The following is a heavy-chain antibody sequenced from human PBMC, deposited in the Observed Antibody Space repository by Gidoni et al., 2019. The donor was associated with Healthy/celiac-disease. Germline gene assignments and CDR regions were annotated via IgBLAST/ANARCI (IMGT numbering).Heavy chain of an antibody. CDR3: ARGGYSYGYSGGDAFDI. CDR1: GFTFSSYA. D-gene: IGHD5-18*01. V-gene: IGHV3-30*01. CDR2: ISYDGSNK. Sequence: QVQLVESGGGVVQPGRSLRLSCAASGFTFSSYAMHWVRQAPGKGLEWVAVISYDGSNKYYADSVKGRFTISRDNSKNTLYLQMNSLRAEDTAVYYCARGGYSYGYSGGDAFDIWGQGTMVTVSS. J-gene: IGHJ3*02.